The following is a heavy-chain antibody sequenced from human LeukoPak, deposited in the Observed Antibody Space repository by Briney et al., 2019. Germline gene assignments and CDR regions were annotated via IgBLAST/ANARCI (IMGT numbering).Heavy chain of an antibody. CDR2: IYHSGNT. J-gene: IGHJ4*02. CDR1: GGSISSSNW. D-gene: IGHD5-12*01. Sequence: PSETLSLTCAVSGGSISSSNWWNWVRPPPGKRLEWIGEIYHSGNTHYKPSLRSRLTISVDNSKNQFSLTLSSVTAADTAVYYCATSVAKKFDYWGQGTLVTVSS. CDR3: ATSVAKKFDY. V-gene: IGHV4-4*02.